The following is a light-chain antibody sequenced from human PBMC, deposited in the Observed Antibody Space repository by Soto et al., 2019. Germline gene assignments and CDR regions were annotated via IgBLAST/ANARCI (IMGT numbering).Light chain of an antibody. Sequence: EIVLTQSPGTLSLSAGERATLSCRASQTISSNYLAWYQQKPGQAPRLLIFGASYRATGIPDRFSGSGSGTDFPLTSSRLEPEDFAVYYCQQYGRSPPEFTFGPGTKVDIK. CDR3: QQYGRSPPEFT. J-gene: IGKJ3*01. CDR2: GAS. CDR1: QTISSNY. V-gene: IGKV3-20*01.